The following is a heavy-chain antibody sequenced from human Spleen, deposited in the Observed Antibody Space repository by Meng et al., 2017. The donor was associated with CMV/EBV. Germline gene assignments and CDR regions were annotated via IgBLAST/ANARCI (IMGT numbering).Heavy chain of an antibody. CDR3: VREDYGDYFFDT. D-gene: IGHD4-17*01. CDR1: GFTLSDYY. CDR2: ISSSGNTI. V-gene: IGHV3-11*01. Sequence: GGSLRLSCAASGFTLSDYYVSWNRQAPGKGLERLSYISSSGNTIHYADSVKGRFIISRDTPKNSVYLQMNSLRAEDTAVYYCVREDYGDYFFDTWGQGTLVTVSS. J-gene: IGHJ4*02.